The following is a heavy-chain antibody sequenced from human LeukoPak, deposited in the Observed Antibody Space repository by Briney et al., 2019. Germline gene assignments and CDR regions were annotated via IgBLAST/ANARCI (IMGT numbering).Heavy chain of an antibody. CDR2: INPNSGGT. Sequence: ASVKVSCKASGYTSNGYYLHWVRQAPGQGLEWMGWINPNSGGTNYAQKFQGRVTMTRDTSISTAYMELSRLRSDDTAVYYCARWMTTVITPDYWGQGTLVTVSS. CDR1: GYTSNGYY. V-gene: IGHV1-2*02. D-gene: IGHD4-11*01. CDR3: ARWMTTVITPDY. J-gene: IGHJ4*02.